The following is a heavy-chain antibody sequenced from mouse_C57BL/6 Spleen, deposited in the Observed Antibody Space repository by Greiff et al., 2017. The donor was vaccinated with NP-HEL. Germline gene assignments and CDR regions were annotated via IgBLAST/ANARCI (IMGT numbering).Heavy chain of an antibody. V-gene: IGHV1-62-2*01. J-gene: IGHJ4*01. Sequence: QVQLQQSGAELVKPGASVKLSCKASGYTFTEYTIHWVKQRSGQGLEWIGWFYPGSGSIKYNVIFKDKAALTADKSSSTVYMELSRLTSEDSAVYFCARHESLFSGTGAMDCWGQGTSVTVSS. CDR2: FYPGSGSI. CDR3: ARHESLFSGTGAMDC. D-gene: IGHD2-1*01. CDR1: GYTFTEYT.